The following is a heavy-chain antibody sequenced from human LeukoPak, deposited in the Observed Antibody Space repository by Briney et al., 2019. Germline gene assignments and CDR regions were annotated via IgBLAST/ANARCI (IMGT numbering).Heavy chain of an antibody. CDR3: AKGYASSGWYFDY. J-gene: IGHJ4*02. D-gene: IGHD6-19*01. CDR1: GFTFSSYG. CDR2: ISYDGSNK. V-gene: IGHV3-30*18. Sequence: GGSLRLSCAASGFTFSSYGMHWVRQAPGKGLEWVAVISYDGSNKYYADSVKGRFTISRDNSKNTLYLQMNSLRAEDTAEYYCAKGYASSGWYFDYWGQGTLVTVSS.